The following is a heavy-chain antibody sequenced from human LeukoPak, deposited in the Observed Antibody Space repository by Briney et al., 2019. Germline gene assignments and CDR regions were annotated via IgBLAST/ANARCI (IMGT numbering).Heavy chain of an antibody. CDR3: AKDGGQGADY. CDR2: ISGSGGST. D-gene: IGHD3-16*01. J-gene: IGHJ4*02. CDR1: GFTFSTFA. V-gene: IGHV3-23*01. Sequence: PGGSLRLSCAASGFTFSTFAMIWVRQPPGKGLEWVSAISGSGGSTYYADSVKGRFTISRDNSKNTLYLQMNSLRAEDMAVYYCAKDGGQGADYWGQGTLVSVSS.